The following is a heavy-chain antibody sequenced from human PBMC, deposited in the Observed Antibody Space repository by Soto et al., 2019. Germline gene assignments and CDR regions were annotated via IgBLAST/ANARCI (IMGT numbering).Heavy chain of an antibody. V-gene: IGHV3-23*01. J-gene: IGHJ4*02. D-gene: IGHD3-10*01. CDR2: ISGNGANT. Sequence: EVQLLGSGGGLVQPGGSLRLSCAASGLTFSTYAMSWVRQAPGKGLEWVSSISGNGANTYYTDSVKGRFIISRDNSKNPLFLQMNSRSAKAPALYNCAKARPTSSGPRGGYYKAGGDYWGQGTLVTVSS. CDR3: AKARPTSSGPRGGYYKAGGDY. CDR1: GLTFSTYA.